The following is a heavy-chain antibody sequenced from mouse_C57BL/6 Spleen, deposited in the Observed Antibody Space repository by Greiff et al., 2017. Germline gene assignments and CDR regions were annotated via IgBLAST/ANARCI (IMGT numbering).Heavy chain of an antibody. J-gene: IGHJ1*03. V-gene: IGHV1-82*01. CDR2: IYPGDGDT. D-gene: IGHD2-2*01. Sequence: QVQLQQSGPELVKPGASVKISCKASGYAFSSSWMNWVKQRPGKGLEWIGRIYPGDGDTNYNGKFKGKATLTADKSSSTAYMQLSSLTSEDSAVYFGARGYGGYFDVWGTGTTVTVSS. CDR1: GYAFSSSW. CDR3: ARGYGGYFDV.